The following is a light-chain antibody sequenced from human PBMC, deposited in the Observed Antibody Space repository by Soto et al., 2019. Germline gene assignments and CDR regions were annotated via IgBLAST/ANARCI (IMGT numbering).Light chain of an antibody. CDR3: QQSYSTPRT. Sequence: DIQMTQSPSSLSASVGDRVTITCQASQDISNYLNWYQQKPGKAAKLLIYAASSLQSGGPSRFSGSGSGTDFTLTISSMQPEDFATYYCQQSYSTPRTFGGGTKVDI. CDR2: AAS. J-gene: IGKJ4*01. CDR1: QDISNY. V-gene: IGKV1-39*01.